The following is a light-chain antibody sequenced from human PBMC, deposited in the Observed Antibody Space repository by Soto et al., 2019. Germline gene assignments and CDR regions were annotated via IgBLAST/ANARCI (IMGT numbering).Light chain of an antibody. CDR3: QQYKSYPLT. J-gene: IGKJ1*01. CDR2: KAS. Sequence: DIQMTQSPSTLSASVGDRVTITCRASQSISSWLAWYQQKPGKAPKLLIYKASSLESGVPSRFSGSGSGTEFTLTISSLQPDDFATYYCQQYKSYPLTFGQGTQVEIK. CDR1: QSISSW. V-gene: IGKV1-5*03.